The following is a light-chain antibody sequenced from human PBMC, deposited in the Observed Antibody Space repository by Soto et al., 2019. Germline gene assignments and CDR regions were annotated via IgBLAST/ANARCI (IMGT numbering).Light chain of an antibody. V-gene: IGKV3-15*01. Sequence: EIVMTQSPATLSVSPGERATLSCRASQSVSSNLAWYQQNPGQAPRLLIYGASTRATGIPARFSGSGSGTEFTLTISSLQSEDFAVYYCQQYNNWPSLTFGGGTKVDIK. CDR3: QQYNNWPSLT. CDR2: GAS. J-gene: IGKJ4*01. CDR1: QSVSSN.